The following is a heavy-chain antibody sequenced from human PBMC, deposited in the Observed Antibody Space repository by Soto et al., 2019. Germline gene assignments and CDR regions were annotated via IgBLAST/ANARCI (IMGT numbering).Heavy chain of an antibody. CDR2: IHDRGNT. J-gene: IGHJ5*02. Sequence: VQLQESGPGLVTPSQTLSLTCTVFGGSVSIGDYLWSWIRQRPGNGLEWIGYIHDRGNTYYNPSLKSRVTISLDTSKNQFSLKVTSMTAADTAVYFCARARGGDSGDYASLFDRWGQGNLVTVSS. V-gene: IGHV4-30-4*01. D-gene: IGHD4-17*01. CDR1: GGSVSIGDYL. CDR3: ARARGGDSGDYASLFDR.